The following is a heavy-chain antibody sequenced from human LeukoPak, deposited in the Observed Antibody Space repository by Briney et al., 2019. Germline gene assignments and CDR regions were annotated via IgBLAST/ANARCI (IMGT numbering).Heavy chain of an antibody. Sequence: PGGSLRLSCAASGFTFDDYAMHWVRQAPGKGLEWVSGISWNSGSIGYADSVKGRFTISRDNAKNSLYLQMNSLRAEDTALYYCAKDGGSSWLYYYYYYGMDVWGQGTTVTVSS. CDR1: GFTFDDYA. CDR2: ISWNSGSI. V-gene: IGHV3-9*01. J-gene: IGHJ6*02. D-gene: IGHD6-13*01. CDR3: AKDGGSSWLYYYYYYGMDV.